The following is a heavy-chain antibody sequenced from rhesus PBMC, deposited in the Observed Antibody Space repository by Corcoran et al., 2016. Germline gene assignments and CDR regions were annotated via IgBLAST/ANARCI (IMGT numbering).Heavy chain of an antibody. CDR1: GFSISTTGTG. J-gene: IGHJ4*01. Sequence: QVTLKESGPALVKPTQTLTLTCTFSGFSISTTGTGVGWIRQPPEKALKWLASIYWNDSKYYSTSQKIRLTIAKDTSKNQVVLTMTNMDPVDTATDYGARVREGQFDYWGQGVLVTVSS. V-gene: IGHV2-95*01. CDR2: IYWNDSK. CDR3: ARVREGQFDY.